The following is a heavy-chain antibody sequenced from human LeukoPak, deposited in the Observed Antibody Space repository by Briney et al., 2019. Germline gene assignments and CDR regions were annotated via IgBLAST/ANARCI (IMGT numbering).Heavy chain of an antibody. CDR3: AREGRTFASGTRFSGRHYYYMDV. J-gene: IGHJ6*03. D-gene: IGHD5-12*01. CDR2: ISAYNGNT. Sequence: ASVKVSCKASGYTLTSYGISWVRQAPGQGLEWMGWISAYNGNTRYAQKLQGRVTMTTDSSTSTAYMELRSLRSDDTAVYYCAREGRTFASGTRFSGRHYYYMDVWGKGTTVTISS. CDR1: GYTLTSYG. V-gene: IGHV1-18*01.